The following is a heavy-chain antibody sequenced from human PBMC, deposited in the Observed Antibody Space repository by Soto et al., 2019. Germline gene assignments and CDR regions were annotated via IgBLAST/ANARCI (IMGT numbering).Heavy chain of an antibody. D-gene: IGHD6-19*01. CDR1: GESLSGYY. V-gene: IGHV4-34*01. J-gene: IGHJ6*02. CDR2: INHSGST. Sequence: SETLSLTCAVYGESLSGYYWSWIRQPPGKGLEWIGEINHSGSTNYNPSLKSRVTISVDTSRNQFSLKLSSVTAADTAVYYCARGLRPPYSSGWYYGMDVWGQGTTVTV. CDR3: ARGLRPPYSSGWYYGMDV.